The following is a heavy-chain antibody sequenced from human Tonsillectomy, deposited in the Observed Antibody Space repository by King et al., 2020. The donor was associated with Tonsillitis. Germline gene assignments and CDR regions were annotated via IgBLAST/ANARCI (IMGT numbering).Heavy chain of an antibody. CDR1: GGSISSYY. D-gene: IGHD6-13*01. Sequence: VQLQESGPGLVKPSETLSLTCTVSGGSISSYYWSWIRQPAGKGLEWIGRIYTSGSTNYTPSLKSRVTMSVDTSKNQFSLKLSSLTAADTAVYYCASVVAAGTRQVVDYWGQGTLVTVSS. CDR2: IYTSGST. V-gene: IGHV4-4*07. J-gene: IGHJ4*02. CDR3: ASVVAAGTRQVVDY.